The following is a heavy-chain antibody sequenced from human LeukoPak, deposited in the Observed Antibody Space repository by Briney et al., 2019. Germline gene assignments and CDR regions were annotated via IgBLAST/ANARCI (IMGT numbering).Heavy chain of an antibody. Sequence: SETLSLTCTASGGSISSYYWSWIRQPPGKGLEWIGYIYYSGSSNYNPSLKSRGTISVETSKHQLSLRLSSVTAADTAVYYCARQWGAMGLDYYYYYMDVWGKGTTVTVSS. CDR2: IYYSGSS. J-gene: IGHJ6*03. V-gene: IGHV4-59*01. CDR3: ARQWGAMGLDYYYYYMDV. CDR1: GGSISSYY. D-gene: IGHD2-2*01.